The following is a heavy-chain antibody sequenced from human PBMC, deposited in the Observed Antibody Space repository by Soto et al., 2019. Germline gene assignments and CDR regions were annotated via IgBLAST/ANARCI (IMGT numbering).Heavy chain of an antibody. CDR1: GYTFTSYY. D-gene: IGHD6-19*01. CDR3: ATTLSIRVAGLDY. CDR2: INPSGGST. Sequence: ASVKVSCKASGYTFTSYYMHWVRLAPGQGLEWMGIINPSGGSTSYAQKFQGRVTMTRDTSTSTVYMELSSLRSEDTAVYYCATTLSIRVAGLDYWGQGTLVTVSS. V-gene: IGHV1-46*01. J-gene: IGHJ4*02.